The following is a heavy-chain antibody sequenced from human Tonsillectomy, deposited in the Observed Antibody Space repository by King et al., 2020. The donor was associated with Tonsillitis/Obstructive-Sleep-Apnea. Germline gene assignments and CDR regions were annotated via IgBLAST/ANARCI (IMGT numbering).Heavy chain of an antibody. CDR2: IYYSGST. V-gene: IGHV4-59*08. Sequence: VQLQESGPGLVKSSETLSLTCTVSGGSISSYYWSWIRQPPGKGLEWIGYIYYSGSTNYNPSLKSRVTISVDTSKNQFSLKLSSVTAADTAVYYCARHGYSSSWSHFDYWGQGTLVTVSS. CDR1: GGSISSYY. CDR3: ARHGYSSSWSHFDY. J-gene: IGHJ4*02. D-gene: IGHD6-13*01.